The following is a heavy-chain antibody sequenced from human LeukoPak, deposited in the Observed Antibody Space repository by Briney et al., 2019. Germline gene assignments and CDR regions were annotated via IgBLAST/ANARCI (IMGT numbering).Heavy chain of an antibody. Sequence: GGSLRLSCAASGLTVSINYMSWVRQAPGKGLEWVSVIYSGGSTYYADSVKGRFTISRDNSKNTLYLQMNSLRAEDTAVYYCARGKGHYDFWSGYSWGMDVWGQGTTVTVSS. CDR3: ARGKGHYDFWSGYSWGMDV. D-gene: IGHD3-3*01. V-gene: IGHV3-66*01. CDR1: GLTVSINY. CDR2: IYSGGST. J-gene: IGHJ6*02.